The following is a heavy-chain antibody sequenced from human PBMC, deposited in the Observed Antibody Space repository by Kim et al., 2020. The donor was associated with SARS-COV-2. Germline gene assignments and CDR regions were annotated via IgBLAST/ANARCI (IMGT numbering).Heavy chain of an antibody. Sequence: GGSLRLSCAASGFTFSDYYMSWIRQAPGKGLEWVSYISSSSYTNYADSVKGRFTISRDNAKNSLYLQMNSPRAEDTAVYYCARVGCSSTSCRDWYFDLWGRGTLVTVSS. D-gene: IGHD2-2*01. V-gene: IGHV3-11*06. CDR1: GFTFSDYY. CDR2: ISSSSYT. J-gene: IGHJ2*01. CDR3: ARVGCSSTSCRDWYFDL.